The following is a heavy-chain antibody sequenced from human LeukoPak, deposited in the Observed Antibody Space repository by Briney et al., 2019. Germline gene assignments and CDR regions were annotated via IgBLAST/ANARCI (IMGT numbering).Heavy chain of an antibody. CDR1: GFTFSSYG. Sequence: PGGSLRLSCAASGFTFSSYGMQWVRQAPGTGLEWVALISHDGNVKYYAEPVKGRFTISRDNTDNTLYLQMNSLRSEDTAMYYCAKEDTAMASSYVDYWGQGNLITVSS. J-gene: IGHJ4*02. V-gene: IGHV3-30*18. CDR3: AKEDTAMASSYVDY. CDR2: ISHDGNVK. D-gene: IGHD5-18*01.